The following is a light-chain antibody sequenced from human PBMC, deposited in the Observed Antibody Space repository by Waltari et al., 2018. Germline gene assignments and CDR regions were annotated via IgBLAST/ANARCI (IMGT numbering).Light chain of an antibody. CDR3: QQYDISPKT. CDR2: GAS. V-gene: IGKV3-20*01. Sequence: EIVLTQSPGTLSLSPGERATLSCRASQSVSGYLAWYQQKPGQAPRLLIYGASSMATGIPDRFSGSGSGTDFILTISRLEPEDFAVYFCQQYDISPKTFGQGTKVEIK. CDR1: QSVSGY. J-gene: IGKJ1*01.